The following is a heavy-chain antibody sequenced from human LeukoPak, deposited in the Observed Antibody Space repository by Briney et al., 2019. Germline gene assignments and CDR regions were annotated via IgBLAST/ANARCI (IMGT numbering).Heavy chain of an antibody. CDR3: AKVGAQIVGATRYFQH. D-gene: IGHD1-26*01. CDR1: GFTFSNYW. Sequence: GGSLRLSCAASGFTFSNYWMHWVRQAPGKGLVWVSRINPDGGRISYADSVQGRFTISRDNSKNTLYLQMNSLRAEDTAVYYCAKVGAQIVGATRYFQHWGQGTLVTVSS. CDR2: INPDGGRI. V-gene: IGHV3-74*01. J-gene: IGHJ1*01.